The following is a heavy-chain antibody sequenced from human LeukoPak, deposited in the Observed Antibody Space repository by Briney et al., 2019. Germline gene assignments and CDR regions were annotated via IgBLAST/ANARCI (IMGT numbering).Heavy chain of an antibody. D-gene: IGHD3-22*01. CDR1: GFTFSSYA. CDR2: ISYDGSNK. Sequence: PGGSPRLSCAASGFTFSSYAMHWVRQAPGKGLEWVAVISYDGSNKYYADSVKRRFTISRDNSKNTLYLQMNSLRAEDTAVYYCAREGSYYDSSGYYYGGGTDAFDIWGQGTMVTVSS. V-gene: IGHV3-30*01. CDR3: AREGSYYDSSGYYYGGGTDAFDI. J-gene: IGHJ3*02.